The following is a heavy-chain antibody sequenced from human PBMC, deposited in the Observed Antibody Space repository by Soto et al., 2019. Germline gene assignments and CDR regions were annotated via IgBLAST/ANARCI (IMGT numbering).Heavy chain of an antibody. CDR1: GFTFSSYG. V-gene: IGHV3-33*01. J-gene: IGHJ6*02. D-gene: IGHD2-21*02. CDR2: IWYDGSNK. Sequence: GGSLRLSCAASGFTFSSYGMHWVRQAPGKGLEWVAVIWYDGSNKYYADSMKGRFTISRDNSKNTLYLQMNSLRAEDTAVYYCARDLCGGDCPRYYYGMDVWGQGTTVTVSS. CDR3: ARDLCGGDCPRYYYGMDV.